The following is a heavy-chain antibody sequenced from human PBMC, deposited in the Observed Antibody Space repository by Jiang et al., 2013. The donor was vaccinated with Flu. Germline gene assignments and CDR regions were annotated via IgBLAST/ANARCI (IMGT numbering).Heavy chain of an antibody. Sequence: SGAEVKKPGESLKISCTGAGYTFSTYWIGWVRQTPERGLEWVGIIYPGDSDTRYSPSFQGHVTMSVDKSFNTAYLHWSSVKASDTATYFCVRSVKYNSRYHVLHYWGQGTLVTVSS. D-gene: IGHD6-25*01. V-gene: IGHV5-51*01. CDR1: GYTFSTYW. CDR3: VRSVKYNSRYHVLHY. J-gene: IGHJ4*02. CDR2: IYPGDSDT.